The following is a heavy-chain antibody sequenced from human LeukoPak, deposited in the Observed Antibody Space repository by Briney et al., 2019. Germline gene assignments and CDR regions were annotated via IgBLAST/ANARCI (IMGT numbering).Heavy chain of an antibody. J-gene: IGHJ5*02. Sequence: ASVNVSCKASGYTFTSYGISWVRQAPGQGLEWMGWISAYNGNTNYAQKLQGRVTMTTDTSTSTAYMELRSLRSDDTAVYYCAATVTPNWFDPWGQGTLVTVSS. V-gene: IGHV1-18*01. CDR1: GYTFTSYG. D-gene: IGHD4-11*01. CDR3: AATVTPNWFDP. CDR2: ISAYNGNT.